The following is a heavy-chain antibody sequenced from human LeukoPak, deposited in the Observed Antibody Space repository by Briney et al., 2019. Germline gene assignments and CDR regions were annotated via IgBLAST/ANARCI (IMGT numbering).Heavy chain of an antibody. CDR1: GFTFSSYG. D-gene: IGHD3-22*01. V-gene: IGHV3-23*01. CDR2: ISGSGGST. J-gene: IGHJ4*02. CDR3: AKPPPYYYDSSGYYPFDY. Sequence: GGSLRLSCAASGFTFSSYGMSWVRQAPGKGLEWVSAISGSGGSTYYADSVKGRFTISRDNSKNTLYLQMNSLRAEDTAVYYCAKPPPYYYDSSGYYPFDYWGQGTLVTVSS.